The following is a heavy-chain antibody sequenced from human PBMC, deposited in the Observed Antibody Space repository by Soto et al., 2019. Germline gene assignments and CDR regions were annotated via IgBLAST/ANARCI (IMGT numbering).Heavy chain of an antibody. D-gene: IGHD6-19*01. J-gene: IGHJ4*01. V-gene: IGHV4-38-2*02. CDR2: IYHGGTT. CDR3: ARDNVMVVAGSTFDY. CDR1: GYSISSGSD. Sequence: KPXGTLALTFTVSGYSISSGSDWWWIRQPPGKGPEWIASIYHGGTTFYNPSLKSRITISVDTSHNQFSLNLRSVTAADTAVYYCARDNVMVVAGSTFDYWGHGTLVTVSS.